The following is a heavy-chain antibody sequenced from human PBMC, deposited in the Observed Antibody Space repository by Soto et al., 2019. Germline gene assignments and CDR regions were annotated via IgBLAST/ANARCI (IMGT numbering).Heavy chain of an antibody. J-gene: IGHJ4*02. V-gene: IGHV1-18*01. CDR2: ISAHNGNT. CDR3: ARGRYGDY. Sequence: QVHLVQSGAEVKKPGASVKVSCKGSGYAFTTYGITWVRQAPGQGLEWMGWISAHNGNTNYAQKLQGRVTVTRDTPTSTAYMELRRLRSDDTAVYYCARGRYGDYWGQGALVTVSS. CDR1: GYAFTTYG. D-gene: IGHD1-1*01.